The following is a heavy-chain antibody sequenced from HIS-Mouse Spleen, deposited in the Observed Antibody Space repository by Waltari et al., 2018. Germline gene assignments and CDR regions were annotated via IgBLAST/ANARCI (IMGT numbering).Heavy chain of an antibody. J-gene: IGHJ2*01. D-gene: IGHD6-13*01. CDR1: GGSISSSSYF. V-gene: IGHV4-39*07. Sequence: QLQLQESGPGLVKPSETLSLTCTLSGGSISSSSYFWGWLRQPPGKGLEWIGSIYSSGSTYYNPSLKSRVTISVDTSKNQFSLKLSSVTAADTAVYYCAREIPYSSSWYDWYFDLWGRGTLVTVSS. CDR2: IYSSGST. CDR3: AREIPYSSSWYDWYFDL.